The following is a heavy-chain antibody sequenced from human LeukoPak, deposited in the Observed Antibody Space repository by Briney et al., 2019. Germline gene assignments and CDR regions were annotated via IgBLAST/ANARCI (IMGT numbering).Heavy chain of an antibody. D-gene: IGHD2-2*01. J-gene: IGHJ4*02. CDR2: IGGSGGST. V-gene: IGHV3-23*01. CDR3: AKTNLIVVPSTIRRGGFFDY. Sequence: GGPLRLSCRTSGFTFSSYAMSWVRQAPGKGLEWVSAIGGSGGSTYSADSVKGRFTISRGNSKNILYLQMNSLRAEDTAIYYCAKTNLIVVPSTIRRGGFFDYWGQGTLVTVSS. CDR1: GFTFSSYA.